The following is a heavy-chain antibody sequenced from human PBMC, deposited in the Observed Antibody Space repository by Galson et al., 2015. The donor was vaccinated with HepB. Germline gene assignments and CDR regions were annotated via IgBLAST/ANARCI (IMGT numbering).Heavy chain of an antibody. Sequence: SVKVSCKASGGTFTGYYMHWVRQAPGQGLEWMGRINPNSGATNYAQKFQGRVTMTTDTSISTAYMELSSLKSDDTVVYYCARESGGGRNPYFDYWGQGTLVTVSS. J-gene: IGHJ4*02. CDR2: INPNSGAT. CDR1: GGTFTGYY. V-gene: IGHV1-2*05. D-gene: IGHD3-16*01. CDR3: ARESGGGRNPYFDY.